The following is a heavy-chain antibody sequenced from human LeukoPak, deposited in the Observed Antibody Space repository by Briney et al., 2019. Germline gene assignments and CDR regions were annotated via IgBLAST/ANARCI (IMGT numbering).Heavy chain of an antibody. D-gene: IGHD6-6*01. J-gene: IGHJ4*02. V-gene: IGHV4-39*07. CDR1: GGSISNSIYH. Sequence: SETLSLTCTVSGGSISNSIYHWGWIRQPPGKGLEWIGSIYHSGSTYYNPSLKSRVTISVDTSKNQFSLKLSSVTAADTAVYYCARESSSSTPIDYWGQGTLVTVSS. CDR2: IYHSGST. CDR3: ARESSSSTPIDY.